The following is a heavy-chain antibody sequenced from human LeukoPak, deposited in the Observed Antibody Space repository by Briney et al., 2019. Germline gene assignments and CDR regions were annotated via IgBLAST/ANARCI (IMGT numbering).Heavy chain of an antibody. Sequence: PSETLSLTCTVSGGSISSYYWSWIRQPPGKGLEWIGYIYSSGSTNYNPSLKSRVTISVDTSKNEFSLKLSSVTAADTAVYYCAREVSGDCSENSCDNWFDPWGQGTLVTVSS. V-gene: IGHV4-4*09. J-gene: IGHJ5*02. CDR2: IYSSGST. CDR1: GGSISSYY. CDR3: AREVSGDCSENSCDNWFDP. D-gene: IGHD2-15*01.